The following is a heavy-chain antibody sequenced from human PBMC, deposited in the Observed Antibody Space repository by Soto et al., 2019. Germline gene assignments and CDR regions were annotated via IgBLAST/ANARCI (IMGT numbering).Heavy chain of an antibody. J-gene: IGHJ4*02. V-gene: IGHV4-30-4*01. D-gene: IGHD3-10*01. CDR2: IFYSGTT. CDR1: GDSITSGDYY. CDR3: ARLVYDTRLNYMYFDF. Sequence: QVRLQESGPGLVKPSQTLSLTCTVSGDSITSGDYYWSWIRQSPGKGLEWVGYIFYSGTTYYNPSPKSRVTISLDTSKNQFSLKLTSVTAADTAIYFCARLVYDTRLNYMYFDFWGQGTLVTVSS.